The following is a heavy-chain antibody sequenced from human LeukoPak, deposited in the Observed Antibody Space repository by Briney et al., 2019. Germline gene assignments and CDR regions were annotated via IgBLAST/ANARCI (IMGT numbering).Heavy chain of an antibody. CDR3: ARAQVGATTRVFDY. Sequence: GGSLRLSCAASGFTFSSYAMHWVRQAPGKGLEYVSAISSNGGSTYYANSVKGRFTISRDNSKNTLYLQMGSLRAEDMAVYYCARAQVGATTRVFDYWGQGTLVTVSS. CDR2: ISSNGGST. D-gene: IGHD1-26*01. V-gene: IGHV3-64*01. CDR1: GFTFSSYA. J-gene: IGHJ4*02.